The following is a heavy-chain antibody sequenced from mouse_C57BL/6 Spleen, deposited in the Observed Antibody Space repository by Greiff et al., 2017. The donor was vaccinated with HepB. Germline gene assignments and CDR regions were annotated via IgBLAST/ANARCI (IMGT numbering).Heavy chain of an antibody. CDR2: IYPRDGST. CDR1: GYTFTDYT. Sequence: QVQLQQSDAELVKPGASVKISCKVSGYTFTDYTIHWMKQRPEQGLEWIGYIYPRDGSTKYNEKFKGKATLTADKSSSTAYMQLNSLTSEDSAVYFCARAGDYYSNRYAMDYWGQGTSVTVSS. D-gene: IGHD2-5*01. CDR3: ARAGDYYSNRYAMDY. J-gene: IGHJ4*01. V-gene: IGHV1-78*01.